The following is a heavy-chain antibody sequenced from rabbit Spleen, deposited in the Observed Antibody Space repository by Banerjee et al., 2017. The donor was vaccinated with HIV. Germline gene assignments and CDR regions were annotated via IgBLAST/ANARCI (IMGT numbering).Heavy chain of an antibody. Sequence: QEQLEESGGDLVKPGGSLPLTCTASGFSLSNGYVMCWVRQAPGKGLEWIACINSNSGKAVYATWAKGRFTFSKTSSTTVTLQMASLTAADTATYFCARDPGAGSNGYGSGFDLWGQGTLVTVS. CDR1: GFSLSNGYV. CDR3: ARDPGAGSNGYGSGFDL. CDR2: INSNSGKA. V-gene: IGHV1S45*01. J-gene: IGHJ4*01. D-gene: IGHD1-1*01.